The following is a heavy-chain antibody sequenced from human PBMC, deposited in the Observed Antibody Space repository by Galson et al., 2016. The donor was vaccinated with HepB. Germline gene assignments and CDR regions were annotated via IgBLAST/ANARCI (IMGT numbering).Heavy chain of an antibody. CDR2: INSDGSST. CDR1: GFTFSSYW. D-gene: IGHD3-22*01. V-gene: IGHV3-74*01. Sequence: SLRLSCAASGFTFSSYWMHWVRQAPGKGLVWVSRINSDGSSTSDADSLKGRFTISRDNAKNTLYLQMNSLRADDTAVYYCARQAYYDSSGYYYPLGYWGQGTLVTVAS. J-gene: IGHJ4*02. CDR3: ARQAYYDSSGYYYPLGY.